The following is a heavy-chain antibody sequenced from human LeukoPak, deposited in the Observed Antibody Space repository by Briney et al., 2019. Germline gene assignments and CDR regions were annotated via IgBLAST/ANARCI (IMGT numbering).Heavy chain of an antibody. D-gene: IGHD1-26*01. V-gene: IGHV1-46*01. CDR3: VRELHSGSYCFDY. CDR1: GYTFTIHY. Sequence: ASVTVSFTASGYTFTIHYMHWVRQAPGQGQDGMGVIRPSEGRTTNTPKDQGRGTITRDTSTSTVYMDLSSLRSEDTALYYCVRELHSGSYCFDYWGQGTLVTVSS. J-gene: IGHJ4*02. CDR2: IRPSEGRT.